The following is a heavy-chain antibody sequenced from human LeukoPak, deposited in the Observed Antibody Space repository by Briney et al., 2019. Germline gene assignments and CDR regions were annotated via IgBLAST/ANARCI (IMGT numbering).Heavy chain of an antibody. D-gene: IGHD6-19*01. J-gene: IGHJ4*02. CDR2: INPNSGGT. CDR3: ARLGGSGWYYFDY. V-gene: IGHV1-2*02. Sequence: ASVKVSCKASGGTFNRYAIAWVRQAPGQGLEWMGWINPNSGGTNYAQKFQGRVTMTRDTSISTAYMELSRLRSDDTAVYYCARLGGSGWYYFDYWGQGTLVTVSS. CDR1: GGTFNRYA.